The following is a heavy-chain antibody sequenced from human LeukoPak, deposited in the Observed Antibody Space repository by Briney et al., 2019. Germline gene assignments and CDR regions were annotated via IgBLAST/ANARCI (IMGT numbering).Heavy chain of an antibody. J-gene: IGHJ4*02. V-gene: IGHV4-59*08. CDR3: AASYSSSWYFDY. CDR2: IYYSGNT. CDR1: GGSISGYY. Sequence: PSETLSLTCTVSGGSISGYYWVWIRQPPGKGLEWIGYIYYSGNTNYNPSLKSRVTISVDTSKNQFSLKLSSVTAADTAVYYCAASYSSSWYFDYWGQGTLVTVSS. D-gene: IGHD6-13*01.